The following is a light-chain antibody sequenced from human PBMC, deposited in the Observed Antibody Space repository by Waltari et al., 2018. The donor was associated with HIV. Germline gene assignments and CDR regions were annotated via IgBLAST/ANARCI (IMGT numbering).Light chain of an antibody. J-gene: IGKJ3*01. CDR1: QGIVYW. CDR3: QQSFSLPLT. CDR2: RAS. V-gene: IGKV1-5*03. Sequence: DIQMTQSPSTLSASVGDRVTITCRTSQGIVYWLAWYQQKPGKAPKLLIYRASTLETGVPSRFSGSGSGTEFTLTISSLQPDDFVTYYCQQSFSLPLTFGPGTTLEI.